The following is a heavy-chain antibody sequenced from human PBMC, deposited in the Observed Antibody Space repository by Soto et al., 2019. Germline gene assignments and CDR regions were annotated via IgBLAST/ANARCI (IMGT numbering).Heavy chain of an antibody. CDR1: GGTFSSYT. D-gene: IGHD3-10*01. J-gene: IGHJ4*02. Sequence: QVQLVQSGAEVKKPGSSVKVSCKASGGTFSSYTISWVRQAPGQGLEWMGRIIPILGIANYAQKFQGRVTSXXDXSXXTAYMELSSLRSEDTAVYYCARDRYYYGSGSYFDYWGQGTLVTVSS. V-gene: IGHV1-69*08. CDR3: ARDRYYYGSGSYFDY. CDR2: IIPILGIA.